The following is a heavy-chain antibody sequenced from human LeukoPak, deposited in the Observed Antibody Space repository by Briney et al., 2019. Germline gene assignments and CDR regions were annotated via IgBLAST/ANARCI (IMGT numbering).Heavy chain of an antibody. CDR2: IIPIFGSA. J-gene: IGHJ3*02. D-gene: IGHD1-7*01. CDR1: GGTFSSYA. CDR3: AREGNYVDAFDI. V-gene: IGHV1-69*13. Sequence: SVKVSCKASGGTFSSYAISWVRQAPGQGLEWMGGIIPIFGSANYAQKFQGRVTITADESTSTAYMELSSLRSEDTAVYYCAREGNYVDAFDIWGQGTMVTVSS.